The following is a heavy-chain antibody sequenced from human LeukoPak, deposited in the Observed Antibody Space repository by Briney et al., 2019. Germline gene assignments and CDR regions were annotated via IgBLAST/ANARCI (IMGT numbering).Heavy chain of an antibody. CDR2: IKSKTDGRTT. CDR3: TTDPLSATIPY. V-gene: IGHV3-15*01. J-gene: IGHJ4*02. CDR1: GFTFSDYY. Sequence: GGSLRLSCAASGFTFSDYYMSWIRQAPGKGLEWVGRIKSKTDGRTTDYAAPVKGRFTISRDDSKNTLYLQMNSLKTEDTAVYYCTTDPLSATIPYWGQGTLVTVSS. D-gene: IGHD5-24*01.